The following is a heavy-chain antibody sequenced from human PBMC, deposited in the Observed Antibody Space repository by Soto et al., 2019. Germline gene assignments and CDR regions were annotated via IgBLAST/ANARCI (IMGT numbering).Heavy chain of an antibody. J-gene: IGHJ6*02. CDR3: ASEGTGTPYYYYYGMDV. Sequence: SETLSLTCTVSGGSISSSSYYWGWIRQPPGKGLEWIGSIYYSGSTYYNPSLKSRVTISVDTSKNQFSLKLSSVTAADTAVYYCASEGTGTPYYYYYGMDVWGQRTTVTVSS. CDR1: GGSISSSSYY. D-gene: IGHD3-10*01. CDR2: IYYSGST. V-gene: IGHV4-39*01.